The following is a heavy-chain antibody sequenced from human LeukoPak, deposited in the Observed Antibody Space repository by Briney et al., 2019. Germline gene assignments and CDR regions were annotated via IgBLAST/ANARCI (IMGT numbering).Heavy chain of an antibody. D-gene: IGHD3-16*01. CDR3: ARHRRLGGSWFDP. CDR1: GGSISSSSYY. Sequence: SSETLSLTCTVSGGSISSSSYYWGWIRQPPGKGLEWIGEINHSGSTNYNPSLKSRVTISVDTAKNQFSLKLSSVTAADTAVYYCARHRRLGGSWFDPWGQGTLVTVSS. CDR2: INHSGST. V-gene: IGHV4-39*01. J-gene: IGHJ5*02.